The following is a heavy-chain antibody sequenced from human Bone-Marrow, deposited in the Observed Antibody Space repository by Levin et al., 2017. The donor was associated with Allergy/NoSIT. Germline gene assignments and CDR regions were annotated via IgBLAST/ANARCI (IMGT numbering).Heavy chain of an antibody. J-gene: IGHJ6*02. V-gene: IGHV4-59*11. D-gene: IGHD2-8*01. CDR2: ISYSGST. Sequence: ESLKISCTVSGGSISTHYWSWIRQPPGKGLEWIGYISYSGSTNYNPSLKSRVTMSIDTSKNQFSLKLRSVTAADTAVYYCARDRTLRISPNVYYYGMDVWGQGTTVTVSS. CDR3: ARDRTLRISPNVYYYGMDV. CDR1: GGSISTHY.